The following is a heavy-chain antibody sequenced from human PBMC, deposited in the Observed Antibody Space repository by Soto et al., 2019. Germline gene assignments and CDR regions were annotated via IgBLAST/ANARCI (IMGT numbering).Heavy chain of an antibody. CDR2: IYYSGST. CDR3: AKPRWFEEFYHYFDY. Sequence: SETLSLTCTVSGGSISSVSYYWGWIRQPPGKGLEWIGSIYYSGSTYYNPSLKSRVTISVDTSKNQFSLKLSSVTAADTAVYYCAKPRWFEEFYHYFDYWGRGTLVTVSS. CDR1: GGSISSVSYY. V-gene: IGHV4-39*01. J-gene: IGHJ4*02. D-gene: IGHD3-10*01.